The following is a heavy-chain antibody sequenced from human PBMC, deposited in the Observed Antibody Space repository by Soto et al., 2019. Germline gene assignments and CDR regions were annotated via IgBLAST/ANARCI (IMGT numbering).Heavy chain of an antibody. CDR3: ARSRDCYGMDV. J-gene: IGHJ6*02. V-gene: IGHV4-34*01. CDR1: GGSFSGYN. CDR2: INHSGST. Sequence: SETLSLTCAVYGGSFSGYNWSWIRQPPGKGLEWIGEINHSGSTNYNPSLKSRVTISVDTSKNQLSLTQSCGTTADTAVYYCARSRDCYGMDVWGQGTTVTVSS.